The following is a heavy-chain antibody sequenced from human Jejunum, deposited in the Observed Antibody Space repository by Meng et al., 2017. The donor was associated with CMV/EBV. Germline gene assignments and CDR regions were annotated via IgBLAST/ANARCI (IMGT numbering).Heavy chain of an antibody. D-gene: IGHD5-12*01. CDR3: TRESGYLI. Sequence: LSCAGSGFTFSSYAMSWVRQAPGKGPEWISFIFGGGSSTYYADSVKGRFTISKDDSKNTLYLQMNSLRVEDTAVYYCTRESGYLIWGQGTTVTVSS. CDR1: GFTFSSYA. J-gene: IGHJ6*02. V-gene: IGHV3-23*03. CDR2: IFGGGSST.